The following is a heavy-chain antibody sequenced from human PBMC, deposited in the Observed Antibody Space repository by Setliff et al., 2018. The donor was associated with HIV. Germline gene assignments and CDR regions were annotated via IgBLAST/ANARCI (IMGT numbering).Heavy chain of an antibody. CDR2: IYYSGST. D-gene: IGHD1-1*01. J-gene: IGHJ4*02. CDR1: GGSIYGSDYY. Sequence: SETLSLTCTVSGGSIYGSDYYWGWIRQPPGKGLESIGSIYYSGSTYYKPSLKSRFTISVDTSKNQFSLKLSSVTAADTAVYYCARQGQLGSEWGQGTLVTVSS. V-gene: IGHV4-39*01. CDR3: ARQGQLGSE.